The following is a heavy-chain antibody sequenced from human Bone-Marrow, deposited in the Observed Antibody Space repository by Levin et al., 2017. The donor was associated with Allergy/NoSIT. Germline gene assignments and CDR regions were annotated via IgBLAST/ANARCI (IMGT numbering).Heavy chain of an antibody. Sequence: PGESLKISCAASGFTFSDYYMSWIRQAPGRGLEWVSYISSTGGTRHYADSVEGRFTISRDNAKNSLYLQMNSLRAEDTAVYYCVREEVTTRPYYFDDWGQGTLVTVSS. CDR2: ISSTGGTR. V-gene: IGHV3-11*01. D-gene: IGHD6-6*01. CDR3: VREEVTTRPYYFDD. CDR1: GFTFSDYY. J-gene: IGHJ4*02.